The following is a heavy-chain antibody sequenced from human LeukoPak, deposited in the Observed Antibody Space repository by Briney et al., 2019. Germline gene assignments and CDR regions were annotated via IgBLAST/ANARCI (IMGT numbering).Heavy chain of an antibody. CDR3: ARVLLWFGERPGGYGMDV. D-gene: IGHD3-10*01. CDR2: ISYDGSNK. Sequence: PGRSLRLSCAASGFTFSSYAMHWDRQAPGKGLEWVAVISYDGSNKYYADSVKGRFTISRDNSKNTLYLQMNSLRAEDTAVYYCARVLLWFGERPGGYGMDVWGQGTTVTVSS. V-gene: IGHV3-30-3*01. J-gene: IGHJ6*02. CDR1: GFTFSSYA.